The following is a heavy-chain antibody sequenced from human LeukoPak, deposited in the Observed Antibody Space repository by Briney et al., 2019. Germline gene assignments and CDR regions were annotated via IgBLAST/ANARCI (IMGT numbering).Heavy chain of an antibody. CDR3: AREELEQWLVPLDY. Sequence: ASVNVSCTASGYTFTGYYMHWVRQAPGQGLEWMGWINPNSGGTNYAQEFQGRVTMTRDTSISTAYMELSRLRSDDTAVYYCAREELEQWLVPLDYWGQGTLVTVSS. CDR1: GYTFTGYY. CDR2: INPNSGGT. D-gene: IGHD6-19*01. J-gene: IGHJ4*02. V-gene: IGHV1-2*02.